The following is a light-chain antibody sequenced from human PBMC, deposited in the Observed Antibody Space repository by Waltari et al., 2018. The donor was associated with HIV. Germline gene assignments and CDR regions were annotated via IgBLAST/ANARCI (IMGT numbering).Light chain of an antibody. J-gene: IGLJ2*01. CDR2: EVS. V-gene: IGLV2-14*01. CDR3: SSYTSSDTVV. Sequence: QSALTQPASVSGSPGQSITISCTGTSSDVGGYNYVSWYQQHPGKAPKLMIYEVSNRPSGVPNRFSCSKSGNTASLTISGLQAEAESNYYCSSYTSSDTVVFGGGTKLTVL. CDR1: SSDVGGYNY.